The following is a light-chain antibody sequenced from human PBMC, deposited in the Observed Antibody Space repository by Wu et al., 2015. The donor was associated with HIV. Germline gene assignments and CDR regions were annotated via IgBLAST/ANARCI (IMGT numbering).Light chain of an antibody. Sequence: DIQMTQSPSSLSASIGDRLTITCRTGQSVSTFLNWYQQKPGKAPKLLIYGASTLQSGAPSRFSGSGSGTDFTLTISSLQPEDFATYFCQRSYNSPYIFGQGTKLEIK. CDR1: QSVSTF. V-gene: IGKV1-39*01. CDR3: QRSYNSPYI. CDR2: GAS. J-gene: IGKJ2*01.